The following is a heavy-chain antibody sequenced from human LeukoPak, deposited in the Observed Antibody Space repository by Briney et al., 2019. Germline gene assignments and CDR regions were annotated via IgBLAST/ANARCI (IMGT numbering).Heavy chain of an antibody. CDR3: ASTYYDSSGYYPFDY. Sequence: SQTLSLTCAVSGGSISSGSYYWGWTRQPAGKGLEWIVRIYTSGSTNYNPSLKSRVTISVDTSKNQFSLKLSSVTAADTAVYYCASTYYDSSGYYPFDYWGQGTLVTVSS. J-gene: IGHJ4*02. V-gene: IGHV4-61*02. CDR1: GGSISSGSYY. D-gene: IGHD3-22*01. CDR2: IYTSGST.